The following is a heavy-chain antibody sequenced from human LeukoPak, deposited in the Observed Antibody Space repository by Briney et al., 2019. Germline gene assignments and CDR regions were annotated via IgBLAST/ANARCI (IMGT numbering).Heavy chain of an antibody. J-gene: IGHJ5*02. D-gene: IGHD1-26*01. CDR3: ARNAGSYFEFAP. CDR2: ISGNSGKT. Sequence: ASVRVSCKTSGYTFSTYGLSWVRQAPGQGLEWMGWISGNSGKTHYAQKFQDRVTLTTDTSSTTAFMELRSLRSDDTAMYYCARNAGSYFEFAPWGQGTLVTVSS. CDR1: GYTFSTYG. V-gene: IGHV1-18*01.